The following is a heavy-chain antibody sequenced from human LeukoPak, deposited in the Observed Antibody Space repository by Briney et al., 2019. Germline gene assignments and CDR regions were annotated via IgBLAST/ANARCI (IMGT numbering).Heavy chain of an antibody. CDR3: ARPNSSGYYYMLDY. CDR1: GYTFTSYG. CDR2: ISAYNGNT. Sequence: ASVKVSCKASGYTFTSYGISWVRQAPGQGLEWMGWISAYNGNTNYAQKLQGRVTMPTDTSTSTAYMELRSLRSDDTAVYYCARPNSSGYYYMLDYWGQGTLVTVSS. V-gene: IGHV1-18*01. J-gene: IGHJ4*02. D-gene: IGHD3-22*01.